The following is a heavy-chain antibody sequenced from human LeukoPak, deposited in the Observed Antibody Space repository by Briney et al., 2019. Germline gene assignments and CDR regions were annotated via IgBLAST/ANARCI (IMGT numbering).Heavy chain of an antibody. CDR3: ARSSLHCGGDCYFYY. CDR1: GYTFTGYS. Sequence: ASVQVSCKASGYTFTGYSMHWVRQAPGQGLEWMGWINHNSGGTNYAQKFQGWVTMTRHTSRSTDYTELSRLQPDDPAVYYCARSSLHCGGDCYFYYLGQGTLVTGSS. J-gene: IGHJ4*01. CDR2: INHNSGGT. D-gene: IGHD2-21*02. V-gene: IGHV1-2*04.